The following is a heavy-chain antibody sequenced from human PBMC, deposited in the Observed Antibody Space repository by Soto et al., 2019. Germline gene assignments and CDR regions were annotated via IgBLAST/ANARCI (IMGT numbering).Heavy chain of an antibody. J-gene: IGHJ4*02. Sequence: QVQLVQSGAEVKKPGSSVKVSCKPSGGTFSSYPFSWVRQAPGQGLEWMGAIIPMFGTANYAQKFQGRVTITADESTSTAYMELSSLRSEDTAVYYCARGRYDFWSGYWNGLDYWGQGTLVTVSS. D-gene: IGHD3-3*01. V-gene: IGHV1-69*01. CDR2: IIPMFGTA. CDR1: GGTFSSYP. CDR3: ARGRYDFWSGYWNGLDY.